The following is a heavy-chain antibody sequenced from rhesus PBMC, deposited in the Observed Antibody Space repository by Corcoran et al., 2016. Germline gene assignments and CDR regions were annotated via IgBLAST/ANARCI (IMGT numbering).Heavy chain of an antibody. J-gene: IGHJ4*01. V-gene: IGHV4-127*01. CDR1: GYSISSGYG. Sequence: QVQLQESGPGLVKPSETLSLTCAVSGYSISSGYGWSWIRQPPGKGLGWIGYFGGRSGSPNYNPSLKSPVTISKDPSKNQFSLKLSSVTAADTAVYYCARVNTGIDYWGQGVLVTVSS. CDR3: ARVNTGIDY. D-gene: IGHD4-23*01. CDR2: FGGRSGSP.